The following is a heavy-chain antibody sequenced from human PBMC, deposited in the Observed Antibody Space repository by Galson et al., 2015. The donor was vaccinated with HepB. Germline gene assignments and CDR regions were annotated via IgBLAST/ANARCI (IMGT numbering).Heavy chain of an antibody. CDR3: ARSSYYDILTGTTGTFDP. Sequence: SVKVSCKASGYTFTSYGISWVRQAPGQGLEWMGWISAYNGNTNYAQKLQGRVTMTTDTSTSTAYMELRSLRSDDTAVYYCARSSYYDILTGTTGTFDPWGQGTLVTVSS. V-gene: IGHV1-18*01. J-gene: IGHJ5*02. D-gene: IGHD3-9*01. CDR2: ISAYNGNT. CDR1: GYTFTSYG.